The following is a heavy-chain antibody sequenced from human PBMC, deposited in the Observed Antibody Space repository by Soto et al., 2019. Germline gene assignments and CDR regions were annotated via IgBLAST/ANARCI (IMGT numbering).Heavy chain of an antibody. CDR1: GYTFSSYH. V-gene: IGHV1-2*04. CDR2: LNPNSGGT. D-gene: IGHD2-15*01. J-gene: IGHJ6*02. Sequence: ASVKVSCKASGYTFSSYHINWVRQATVQGLEWMGWLNPNSGGTNYAQKFQGWVTMTRDTSISTAYMELSRLRSDDTAVYYCARGGSSHLGVYYGLDVWGQGTTVTVSS. CDR3: ARGGSSHLGVYYGLDV.